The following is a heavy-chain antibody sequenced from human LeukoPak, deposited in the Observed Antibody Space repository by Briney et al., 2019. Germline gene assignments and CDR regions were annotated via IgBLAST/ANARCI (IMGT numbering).Heavy chain of an antibody. Sequence: GGSLRLSCTASGFAFSIYEMDWVRQAPGKGLEWVSYISSSGSYIQYAESVKGRFTISRDNAEKSLFLQMNSLRAEDTAVYYCASEDYYDSSAYYYRNFQHWGQGTLVTVSS. V-gene: IGHV3-48*03. D-gene: IGHD3-22*01. CDR3: ASEDYYDSSAYYYRNFQH. CDR2: ISSSGSYI. CDR1: GFAFSIYE. J-gene: IGHJ1*01.